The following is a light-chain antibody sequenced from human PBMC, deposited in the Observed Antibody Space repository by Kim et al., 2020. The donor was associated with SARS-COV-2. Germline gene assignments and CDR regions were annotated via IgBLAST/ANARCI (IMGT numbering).Light chain of an antibody. Sequence: EIVMTQSPATLSTSPGQRAALSCRASQSVGSTLAWYQQKPGQAPRLLIYGASTRATGIPARFSGSGAGTEFTLTISSLQSEDFAIYYCHQYDKWPLTFGQGTRLEIK. V-gene: IGKV3-15*01. CDR3: HQYDKWPLT. CDR1: QSVGST. CDR2: GAS. J-gene: IGKJ5*01.